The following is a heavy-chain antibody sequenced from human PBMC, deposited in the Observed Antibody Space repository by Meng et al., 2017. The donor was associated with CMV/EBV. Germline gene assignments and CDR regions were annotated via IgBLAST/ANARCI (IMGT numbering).Heavy chain of an antibody. V-gene: IGHV4-38-2*02. D-gene: IGHD6-6*01. Sequence: SETLSLTCTVSGYSISSGYYWGWIRQPPGKGLEWIGSIYHSGSTYYNPSLKSRVTISVDTSKNQFSLKLSSVTAADTAVYYCARSGRSSSSGRFFLDYWGQGTLVTVSS. J-gene: IGHJ4*02. CDR3: ARSGRSSSSGRFFLDY. CDR2: IYHSGST. CDR1: GYSISSGYY.